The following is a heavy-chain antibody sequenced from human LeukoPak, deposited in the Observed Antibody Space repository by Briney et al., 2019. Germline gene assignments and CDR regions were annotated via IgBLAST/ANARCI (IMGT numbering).Heavy chain of an antibody. CDR1: GFTVSGNY. V-gene: IGHV3-53*01. Sequence: VGSLRLSCAASGFTVSGNYMSWVRQAPGEGLEWVSLIYSGSNTYYADSVKGRFTISRDNSKNTLYLQMNTVRAEDTAIYYCARVFHDYYFDYWGQGTLVTVSS. D-gene: IGHD3-3*01. CDR2: IYSGSNT. CDR3: ARVFHDYYFDY. J-gene: IGHJ4*02.